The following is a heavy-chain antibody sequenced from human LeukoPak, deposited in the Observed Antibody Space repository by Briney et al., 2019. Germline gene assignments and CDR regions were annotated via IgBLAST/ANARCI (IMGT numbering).Heavy chain of an antibody. CDR3: ARDPSGDYDSDGPVFYFTS. CDR1: GGTFSSYA. V-gene: IGHV1-69*13. J-gene: IGHJ4*02. Sequence: GASVKVSCKASGGTFSSYAIGWVRQAPGQGLEWMGGIIPIFGTANYAQKFQGRVTITADESTSTAYMELSSLRSEDTAVYYCARDPSGDYDSDGPVFYFTSWGQGTLVTVSS. CDR2: IIPIFGTA. D-gene: IGHD3-22*01.